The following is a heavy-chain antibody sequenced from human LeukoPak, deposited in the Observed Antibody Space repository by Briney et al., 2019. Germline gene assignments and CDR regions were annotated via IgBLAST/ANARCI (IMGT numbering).Heavy chain of an antibody. Sequence: AASVKVSCKASGYTFTSYGISWVRQAPGQGLEWMGWISAYNGNTNYAQKLQGRVTMTTDTSTSTAYMELRSLRSDDTAVYYCARGRITMVRGVDVDYFDYWGQGTLVTVSS. D-gene: IGHD3-10*01. CDR2: ISAYNGNT. V-gene: IGHV1-18*01. J-gene: IGHJ4*02. CDR1: GYTFTSYG. CDR3: ARGRITMVRGVDVDYFDY.